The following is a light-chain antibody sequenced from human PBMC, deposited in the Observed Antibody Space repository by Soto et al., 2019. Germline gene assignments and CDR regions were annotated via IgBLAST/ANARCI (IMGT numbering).Light chain of an antibody. CDR2: GNS. CDR1: SSNIGAGYD. CDR3: QSYDSSLSGSVV. Sequence: QSVLTQPPPVSGSAGQRVTISCTGSSSNIGAGYDVHWYQQLPGTAPKLLIYGNSNRPSGVPDRFSGSKSGTSASLAITGLQAEDEADYYCQSYDSSLSGSVVFGGGTKVTVL. V-gene: IGLV1-40*01. J-gene: IGLJ2*01.